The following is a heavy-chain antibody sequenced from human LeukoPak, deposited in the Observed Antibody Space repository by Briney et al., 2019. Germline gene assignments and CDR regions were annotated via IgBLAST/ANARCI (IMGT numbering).Heavy chain of an antibody. Sequence: PSETLSLTCTVSGGSISSYYWSWIRQPPGKGLEWIGYIYYSGSTNYNPSLKSRVTISVDTSKNQFSLKLSSVTAADTAVYYCARSEVVVAANPSEPFDYWGQGTLVTVSS. D-gene: IGHD2-15*01. V-gene: IGHV4-59*01. J-gene: IGHJ4*02. CDR2: IYYSGST. CDR1: GGSISSYY. CDR3: ARSEVVVAANPSEPFDY.